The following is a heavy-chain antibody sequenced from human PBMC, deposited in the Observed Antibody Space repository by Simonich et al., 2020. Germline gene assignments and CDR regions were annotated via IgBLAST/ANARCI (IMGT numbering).Heavy chain of an antibody. J-gene: IGHJ3*02. CDR3: AREDLTGDAFDI. D-gene: IGHD7-27*01. CDR1: GFTFSSYA. V-gene: IGHV3-30*07. CDR2: ISYDGSNK. Sequence: QVQLVESGGGVVQPGRSLRLSCAASGFTFSSYAVHWVRQAPGRGIDGVAFISYDGSNKYYADSVKGRFTISRDKSKNTLYLQMNSLRAEDTAVYYCAREDLTGDAFDIWGQGTMVTVSS.